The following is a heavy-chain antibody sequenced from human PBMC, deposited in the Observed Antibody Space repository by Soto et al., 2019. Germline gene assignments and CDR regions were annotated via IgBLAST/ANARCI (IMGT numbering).Heavy chain of an antibody. D-gene: IGHD4-17*01. V-gene: IGHV5-51*01. CDR1: ADSFYTYW. CDR3: ARHLTEINYGDIRPNDSFDS. Sequence: VASLKISCTVYADSFYTYWFGWVRQLPGTGLERMGVLYPGASDTRYSPSFAGQVSISADKPASTAHLRWDSLKSSDTAIYSCARHLTEINYGDIRPNDSFDSWGQGTMVTVSS. CDR2: LYPGASDT. J-gene: IGHJ3*02.